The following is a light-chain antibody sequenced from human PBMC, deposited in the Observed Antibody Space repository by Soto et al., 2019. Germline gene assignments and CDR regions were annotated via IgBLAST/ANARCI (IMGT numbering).Light chain of an antibody. CDR1: QSLSNNY. J-gene: IGKJ1*01. CDR3: LQYSSSPGT. CDR2: GAS. V-gene: IGKV3-20*01. Sequence: EIVLTHSPGTLSLSPGERATLSCRASQSLSNNYLAWYQQKPGQAPRLVIYGASSRATGIPDSFSASGSGTGFTLTISRLEPEDFAVYFCLQYSSSPGTFGQGTKVAIK.